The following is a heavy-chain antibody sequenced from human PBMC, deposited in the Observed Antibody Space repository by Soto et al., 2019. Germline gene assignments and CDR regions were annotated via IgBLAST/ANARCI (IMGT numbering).Heavy chain of an antibody. CDR3: ARDGSEGVGSIAARNYYYMDV. CDR1: GGTFSSYT. V-gene: IGHV1-69*08. J-gene: IGHJ6*03. Sequence: QVQLVQSGAEVKQPGSSVKVSCKASGGTFSSYTISWVRQAPGQGLEWMGRIIPILGIANYAQKFQGRVTITADKSTSTAYMELSSLRSEDTAVYYCARDGSEGVGSIAARNYYYMDVWGKGTTVTVSS. CDR2: IIPILGIA. D-gene: IGHD6-6*01.